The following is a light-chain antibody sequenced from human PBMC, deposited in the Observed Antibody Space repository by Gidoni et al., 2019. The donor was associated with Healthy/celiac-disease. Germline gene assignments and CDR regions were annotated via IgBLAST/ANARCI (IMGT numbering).Light chain of an antibody. CDR1: QSVSSY. Sequence: EIVLTQSPATLSLSPGERATLSCRASQSVSSYLAWYQQQPGQAPRLLIYDASNRATGSPARSSGSGSGTDFTLTISSLEPEDFAVYYCQQRRNWPHYTFXQXTKLXIK. CDR2: DAS. CDR3: QQRRNWPHYT. J-gene: IGKJ2*01. V-gene: IGKV3-11*01.